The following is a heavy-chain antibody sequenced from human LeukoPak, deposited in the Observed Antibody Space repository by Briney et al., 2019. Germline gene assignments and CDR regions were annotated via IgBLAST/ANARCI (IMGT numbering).Heavy chain of an antibody. Sequence: PSETLSLTCTVSGGSISSESYYWRWIRRPAGKGLEWIGRIYSSGNSHYNPSLQGRVTISVDTSRNQFSLNLSSVTAADTAVYYCARDMTGRGWNDVFDIWGQGTMVTVSS. CDR2: IYSSGNS. CDR3: ARDMTGRGWNDVFDI. CDR1: GGSISSESYY. V-gene: IGHV4-61*02. D-gene: IGHD6-19*01. J-gene: IGHJ3*02.